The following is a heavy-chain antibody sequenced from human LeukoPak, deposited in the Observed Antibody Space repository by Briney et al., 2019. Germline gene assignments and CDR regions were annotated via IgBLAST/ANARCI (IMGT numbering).Heavy chain of an antibody. D-gene: IGHD5-18*01. CDR1: GFTFSSHW. CDR2: INSDGSST. CDR3: ARGDTAMVFLYYFDY. J-gene: IGHJ4*02. V-gene: IGHV3-74*01. Sequence: GGSLRLSCAASGFTFSSHWMHWVRQAPGKGLVWVSRINSDGSSTSYADSVKGRFTISRDNSKNTLYLQMGSLRAEDMAVYYCARGDTAMVFLYYFDYWGQGTLVTVSS.